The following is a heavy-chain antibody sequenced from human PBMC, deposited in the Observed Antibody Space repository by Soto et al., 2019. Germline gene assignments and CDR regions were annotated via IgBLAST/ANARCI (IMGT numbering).Heavy chain of an antibody. CDR3: AKEIRPNDF. Sequence: GGSLRLACAASGFTFSNSAMTWVRQAPGKGLEWVSSMTISGDSTYYADSVKGRFTISRDNSANTLYLQMNSLRPEDTAVYYCAKEIRPNDFCGQGTLVTVSS. J-gene: IGHJ4*02. V-gene: IGHV3-23*01. CDR2: MTISGDST. CDR1: GFTFSNSA.